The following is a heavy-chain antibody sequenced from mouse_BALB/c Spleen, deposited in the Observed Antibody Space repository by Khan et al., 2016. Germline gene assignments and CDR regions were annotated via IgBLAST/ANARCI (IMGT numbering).Heavy chain of an antibody. Sequence: EVQLQESGPGLVKPSQSLSLTCTVTDYSITSDYAWNWIRQFPGNKLEWMGYISYSGSTSYNPSLKSRISITRDTSKNQFFLQLNSVTTEDSSTYYCARAPPRWYFDVCGAGTTVTVSS. CDR3: ARAPPRWYFDV. V-gene: IGHV3-2*02. CDR2: ISYSGST. J-gene: IGHJ1*01. CDR1: DYSITSDYA.